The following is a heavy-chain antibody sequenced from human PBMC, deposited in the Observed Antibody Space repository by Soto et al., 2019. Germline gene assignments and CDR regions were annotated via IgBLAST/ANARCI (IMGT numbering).Heavy chain of an antibody. J-gene: IGHJ6*02. CDR2: ISYDGSNK. CDR1: GFTFSIYA. Sequence: GGSLRLSCAASGFTFSIYAMQWVRHAPGKGLEWVAVISYDGSNKYYADSVKGRFTISRDNSKNTLYLQMNSLRAEDTAVYYCARGKLVLARYYYYGMDVWGQGTTVTVSS. CDR3: ARGKLVLARYYYYGMDV. D-gene: IGHD6-13*01. V-gene: IGHV3-30-3*01.